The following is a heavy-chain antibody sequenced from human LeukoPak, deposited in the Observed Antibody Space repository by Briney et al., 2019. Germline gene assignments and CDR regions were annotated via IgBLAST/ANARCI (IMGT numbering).Heavy chain of an antibody. D-gene: IGHD4/OR15-4a*01. CDR2: IYYGRTT. J-gene: IGHJ4*02. CDR3: VRHDGRGDATMGALDS. V-gene: IGHV4-39*01. CDR1: GFTFSSYG. Sequence: GSLRLSCAASGFTFSSYGMHWVRQSPGKGLEWIGSIYYGRTTYYNPSLNNRVSISVVTSKNQFSLQLNSMSAADTAVYYCVRHDGRGDATMGALDSWGQGSLVTVSS.